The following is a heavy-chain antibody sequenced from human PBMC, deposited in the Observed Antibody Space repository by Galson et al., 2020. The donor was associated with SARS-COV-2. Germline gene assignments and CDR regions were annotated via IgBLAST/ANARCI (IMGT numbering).Heavy chain of an antibody. V-gene: IGHV3-23*01. J-gene: IGHJ5*02. D-gene: IGHD3-22*01. CDR1: GFTFSSYA. Sequence: GGSLRLSCAASGFTFSSYAMSWVRQAPGKGLEWVSVISGTGASTYYADSVKGRFTISRDNSRSTLYLQMNSLRVEDTAVYYCAKGSSGYYYDNWFGPWGQGTLVTVSS. CDR3: AKGSSGYYYDNWFGP. CDR2: ISGTGAST.